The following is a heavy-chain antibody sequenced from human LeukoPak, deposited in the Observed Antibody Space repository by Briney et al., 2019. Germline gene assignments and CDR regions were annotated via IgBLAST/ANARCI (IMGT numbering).Heavy chain of an antibody. CDR2: IWNDGSKK. J-gene: IGHJ3*02. CDR1: GFTFSNYG. Sequence: GQSMRLSCAASGFTFSNYGIHWVRQAPDKGLEWVAIIWNDGSKKYYGDSVKGRFTISRDNHKNTAYLQVNRQRSDDTALYYCAREGSSTICLSAETHSGGAFVIWGQGTVVTVPS. D-gene: IGHD3-3*01. CDR3: AREGSSTICLSAETHSGGAFVI. V-gene: IGHV3-33*01.